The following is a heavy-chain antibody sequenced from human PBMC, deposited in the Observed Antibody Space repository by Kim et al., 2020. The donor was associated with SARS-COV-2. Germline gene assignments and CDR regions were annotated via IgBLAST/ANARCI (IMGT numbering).Heavy chain of an antibody. V-gene: IGHV3-9*01. D-gene: IGHD4-4*01. Sequence: GGSLRLSCAASGFTFDDYAMHWVRQAPGKGLEWVSGISWNSGSIGYADSVKGRFTISRDNAKNSLYLQMNSLRAEDTALYYCAKDNYGTVTTVDYWGQGTLVTVSS. CDR1: GFTFDDYA. CDR3: AKDNYGTVTTVDY. J-gene: IGHJ4*02. CDR2: ISWNSGSI.